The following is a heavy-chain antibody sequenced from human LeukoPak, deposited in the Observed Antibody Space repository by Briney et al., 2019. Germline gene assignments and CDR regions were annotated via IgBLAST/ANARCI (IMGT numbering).Heavy chain of an antibody. CDR1: RFTFSSYS. D-gene: IGHD5-12*01. CDR3: AREEWLRGIDP. V-gene: IGHV3-48*01. J-gene: IGHJ5*02. CDR2: ISSSSSTI. Sequence: GGSLRLSCAASRFTFSSYSMNWVRQAPGKGLEWVSYISSSSSTIYYADSVKGRFTISRDNAKNSLYLQMNSLRAEDTAVYYCAREEWLRGIDPWGQGTLVTVSS.